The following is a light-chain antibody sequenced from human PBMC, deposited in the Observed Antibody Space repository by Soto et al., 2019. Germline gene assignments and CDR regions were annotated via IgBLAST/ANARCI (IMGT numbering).Light chain of an antibody. CDR2: GAS. J-gene: IGKJ5*01. CDR3: QQYANSPIT. V-gene: IGKV3-20*01. Sequence: LSKSVGALSLSPGERATLSRRASQSVSSSYLAWYQQKPGQAPRLLIYGASSRATGIPDRFSGSGSGTDFTLTISRLEPEDFAVYYCQQYANSPITFGQGTLLEIK. CDR1: QSVSSSY.